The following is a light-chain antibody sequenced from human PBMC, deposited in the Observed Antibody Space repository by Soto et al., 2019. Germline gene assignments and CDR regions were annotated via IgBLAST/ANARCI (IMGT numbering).Light chain of an antibody. J-gene: IGKJ3*01. CDR2: ASS. Sequence: DIPMTQSPSSLTASVGDRVTITCRASDTISVYLAWYQHKPGKVPERLIYASSILQSGAPSRFSGSRSDTEFTLTISSLQPEDVGTYYCQKYNTAPFTFGPGTKVEIK. V-gene: IGKV1-27*01. CDR1: DTISVY. CDR3: QKYNTAPFT.